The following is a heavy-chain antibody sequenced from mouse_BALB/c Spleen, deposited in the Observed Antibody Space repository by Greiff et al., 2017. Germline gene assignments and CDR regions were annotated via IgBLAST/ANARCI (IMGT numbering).Heavy chain of an antibody. J-gene: IGHJ2*01. V-gene: IGHV5-12-2*01. D-gene: IGHD4-1*01. CDR3: ARHGWDGYFDY. CDR1: GFTFSSYT. CDR2: ISNGGGST. Sequence: EVQGVESGGGLVQPGGSLKLSCAASGFTFSSYTMSWVRQTPEKRLEWVAYISNGGGSTYYPDTVKGRFTISRDNAKNTLYLQMSSLKSEDTAMYYCARHGWDGYFDYWGQGTTLTVSS.